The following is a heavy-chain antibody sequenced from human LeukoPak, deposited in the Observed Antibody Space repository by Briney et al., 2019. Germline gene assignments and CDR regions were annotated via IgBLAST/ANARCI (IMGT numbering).Heavy chain of an antibody. V-gene: IGHV5-51*01. CDR3: ARRDCSSTSCYENFDY. Sequence: GESLKISCKGSGYSFTSYWIGWVRQMPGEGLEWMGIIYPGDSDTRYSPSFQGQVTISADKSISTAYLQWSSLKASDTAMYYCARRDCSSTSCYENFDYWGQGTLVTVSS. CDR1: GYSFTSYW. D-gene: IGHD2-2*01. J-gene: IGHJ4*02. CDR2: IYPGDSDT.